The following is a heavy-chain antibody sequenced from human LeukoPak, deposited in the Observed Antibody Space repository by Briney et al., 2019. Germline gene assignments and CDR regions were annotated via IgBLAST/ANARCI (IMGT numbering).Heavy chain of an antibody. J-gene: IGHJ4*02. V-gene: IGHV3-23*01. CDR2: ISGHGGNT. CDR1: GFTFSSYA. Sequence: GGSLRLSCAASGFTFSSYAMNWVRQAPGKGLEWVSGISGHGGNTYYADSVRGRFTISRDNSKNTLYLQMNSLRAEDTAVYYCAKGAREYSGYDDYFDYWGQGTLVTVSS. CDR3: AKGAREYSGYDDYFDY. D-gene: IGHD5-12*01.